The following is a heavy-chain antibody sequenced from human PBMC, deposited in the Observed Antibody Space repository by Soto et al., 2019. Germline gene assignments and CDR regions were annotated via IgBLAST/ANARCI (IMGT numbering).Heavy chain of an antibody. CDR1: GDTFTSYY. D-gene: IGHD1-1*01. J-gene: IGHJ4*02. CDR2: INPSGGST. CDR3: SRGYPPRDQLGNLPGAF. Sequence: ASVKVSCKACGDTFTSYYIQWVRQAPGQGLEWMGIINPSGGSTNYAQKFQGRVTMTRDTSTSTVYMELSSLRSEDTAIYYCSRGYPPRDQLGNLPGAFWGQGTLVTVSS. V-gene: IGHV1-46*03.